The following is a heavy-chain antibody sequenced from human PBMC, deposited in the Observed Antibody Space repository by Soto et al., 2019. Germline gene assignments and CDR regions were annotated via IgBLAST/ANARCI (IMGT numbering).Heavy chain of an antibody. CDR3: ARVRHITNFGMAV. CDR1: GGTFSSYP. J-gene: IGHJ6*02. D-gene: IGHD2-21*01. Sequence: QVQLVQSGAEVKKPGSSVKVSCEASGGTFSSYPINWVRQAPGQGLEWMGGIIPFFGTSNYAQKFQGRVTITADDSTITAYMELRSLRSEDTAVYYCARVRHITNFGMAVWGQGTTVTVSS. CDR2: IIPFFGTS. V-gene: IGHV1-69*01.